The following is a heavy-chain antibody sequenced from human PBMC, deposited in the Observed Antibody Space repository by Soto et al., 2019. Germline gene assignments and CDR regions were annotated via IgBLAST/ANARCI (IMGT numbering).Heavy chain of an antibody. CDR2: IYYSGST. J-gene: IGHJ6*02. Sequence: SETLSLTCTVSGGSISSSSYYWGWIRQPPGKGLEWIGSIYYSGSTYYNPSLKSRVTISVDTSKKQFTLKLTSVTAADTAVYYCATDSATSYFGMDVWGHGTTVTVSS. V-gene: IGHV4-39*06. CDR3: ATDSATSYFGMDV. D-gene: IGHD1-26*01. CDR1: GGSISSSSYY.